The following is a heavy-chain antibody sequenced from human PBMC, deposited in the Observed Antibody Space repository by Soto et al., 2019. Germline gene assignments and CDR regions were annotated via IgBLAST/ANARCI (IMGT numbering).Heavy chain of an antibody. CDR2: IYPGDSDT. Sequence: GESLKISCKGSGYSFTIYWIGWVRQMPGKGLEWMGTIYPGDSDTRYSPSFQGQVTISADKSISTAYLQWSSLKASDTAMYYCARSGIAARPSSWFDPWGQGTLVTVSS. CDR1: GYSFTIYW. J-gene: IGHJ5*02. CDR3: ARSGIAARPSSWFDP. D-gene: IGHD6-6*01. V-gene: IGHV5-51*01.